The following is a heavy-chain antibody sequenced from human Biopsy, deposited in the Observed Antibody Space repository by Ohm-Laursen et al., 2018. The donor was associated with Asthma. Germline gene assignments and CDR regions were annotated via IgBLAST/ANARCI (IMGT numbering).Heavy chain of an antibody. CDR2: VSSDGHNK. V-gene: IGHV3-30*03. D-gene: IGHD3-22*01. CDR1: GFVFSQCG. J-gene: IGHJ3*02. Sequence: SSLRLSCSASGFVFSQCGMHWVRQGPGKGLEWVALVSSDGHNKYYEQSVKGRFTISRDNSRNRLDLQINRLTVEDSAVCFCARQSGQDYGDSSGFDIWGQGTKVAVSS. CDR3: ARQSGQDYGDSSGFDI.